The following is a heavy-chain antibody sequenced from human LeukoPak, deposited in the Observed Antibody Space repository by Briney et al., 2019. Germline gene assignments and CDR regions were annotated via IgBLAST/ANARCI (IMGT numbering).Heavy chain of an antibody. CDR2: IKEDGSET. J-gene: IGHJ5*02. Sequence: GGSLRLSCAASGFTFKKYWMNWVRQVPGKGLECLANIKEDGSETYYADSVKGRFTISRDNPKNLLFLQINSLRVEDTAVYYCARDRSAALSKGWFDPWSQGTLVTVSS. CDR3: ARDRSAALSKGWFDP. V-gene: IGHV3-7*01. CDR1: GFTFKKYW. D-gene: IGHD3-3*02.